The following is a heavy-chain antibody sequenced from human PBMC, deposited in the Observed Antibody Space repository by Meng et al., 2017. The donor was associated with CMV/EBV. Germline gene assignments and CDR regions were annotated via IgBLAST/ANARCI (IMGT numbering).Heavy chain of an antibody. V-gene: IGHV2-26*01. CDR2: IFSNDDK. Sequence: SGPTLVKPTETLTLTCTVSGFSLSNAKVGVSWIRQPPGKALEWLAHIFSNDDKTYNTSLKRRLTISKDTSKNQVVLTMTNMDPVDTATYYCARMRVRYSSRYYYYYYGMDVWGQGTTVTVSS. D-gene: IGHD6-13*01. J-gene: IGHJ6*02. CDR3: ARMRVRYSSRYYYYYYGMDV. CDR1: GFSLSNAKVG.